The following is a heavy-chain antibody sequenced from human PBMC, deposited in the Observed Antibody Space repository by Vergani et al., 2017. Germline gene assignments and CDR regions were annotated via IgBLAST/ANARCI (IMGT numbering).Heavy chain of an antibody. J-gene: IGHJ5*02. CDR1: GDSVSSNSAA. CDR2: TYYRSKWYN. D-gene: IGHD6-25*01. Sequence: QVQLQQSGPGLVKPSQTLSLTCAISGDSVSSNSAAWNWIRQSPSRGLEWLGRTYYRSKWYNDYAVSVKSRITINPDTSKNQCSLQLNSVTPEDTAVYYCARGSPWQRRSKEGFDPWGQGTLVTVSS. V-gene: IGHV6-1*01. CDR3: ARGSPWQRRSKEGFDP.